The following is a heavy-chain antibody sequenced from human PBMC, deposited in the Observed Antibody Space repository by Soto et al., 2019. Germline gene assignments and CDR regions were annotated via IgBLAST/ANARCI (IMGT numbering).Heavy chain of an antibody. V-gene: IGHV3-30-3*01. J-gene: IGHJ4*02. CDR1: GFTFSSYP. CDR2: ISYDGSNK. CDR3: ARDTPFDY. Sequence: QVQLVESGGGVVQPGRSLRLSCAASGFTFSSYPMHWVRQAPGKGLEWVAVISYDGSNKYYADSVKGRFTISRDNSKDPLYLQMNSLRAEDTAVYSCARDTPFDYWGQGTLVTVSS.